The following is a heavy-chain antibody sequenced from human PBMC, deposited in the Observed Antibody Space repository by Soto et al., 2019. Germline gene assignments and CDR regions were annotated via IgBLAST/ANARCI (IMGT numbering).Heavy chain of an antibody. CDR3: ARDLGNLYYYYGMDV. CDR1: GFTFSSNW. D-gene: IGHD4-4*01. CDR2: IKQDGSEK. Sequence: EVQLVESGGGLVQPGGSLRLSCAASGFTFSSNWMSWVRQAPGKGLEWVANIKQDGSEKYYVDSVKGRFTISRDNAKNSLYLQMNSLRAVDTAVYYWARDLGNLYYYYGMDVWGQGTTVTVSS. V-gene: IGHV3-7*03. J-gene: IGHJ6*02.